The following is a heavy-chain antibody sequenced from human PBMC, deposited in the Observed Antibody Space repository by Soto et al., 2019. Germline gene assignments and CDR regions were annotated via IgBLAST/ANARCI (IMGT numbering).Heavy chain of an antibody. D-gene: IGHD5-18*01. J-gene: IGHJ4*02. CDR1: GYTFTSYG. CDR2: ISAYNGNT. V-gene: IGHV1-18*01. Sequence: ASVKVSCKASGYTFTSYGISWVRQAPGQGLEWMGWISAYNGNTNYAQKLQGRVTMTTDTSTSTAYMELRSLRSDDTAVYYCARVTDTAMVWNRTFDYCGQGTLVTVSS. CDR3: ARVTDTAMVWNRTFDY.